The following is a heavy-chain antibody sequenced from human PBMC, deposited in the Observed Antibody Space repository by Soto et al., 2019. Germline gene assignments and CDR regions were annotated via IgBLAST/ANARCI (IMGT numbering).Heavy chain of an antibody. CDR3: ARGRYSRITMFGVVRIPTSGMDV. CDR1: GYTFTSYD. D-gene: IGHD3-3*01. J-gene: IGHJ6*02. V-gene: IGHV1-8*01. Sequence: QVQLVQSGAEVKKPGASVKVSCKASGYTFTSYDINWVRQATGQGLEWMGWMNPNSGNTGYAQKFQGRVTMTRNTSNSTXXMXLXXLRSEDTAVYYCARGRYSRITMFGVVRIPTSGMDVWGQGTTVTVSS. CDR2: MNPNSGNT.